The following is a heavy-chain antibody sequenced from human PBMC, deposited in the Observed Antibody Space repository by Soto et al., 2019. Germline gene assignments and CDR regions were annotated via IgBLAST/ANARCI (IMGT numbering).Heavy chain of an antibody. Sequence: QVQLVQSGAEVKKPGSSVKVSCKASGGTFSSYAISWVRQAPGQGLEWMGGIIPIFGTANYAQKFQGRVTITADESTSTAYIELSSLRSEDTAVYYCARERVGATKREQFDYWGQGTLVTVSS. D-gene: IGHD1-26*01. CDR2: IIPIFGTA. V-gene: IGHV1-69*01. CDR3: ARERVGATKREQFDY. CDR1: GGTFSSYA. J-gene: IGHJ4*02.